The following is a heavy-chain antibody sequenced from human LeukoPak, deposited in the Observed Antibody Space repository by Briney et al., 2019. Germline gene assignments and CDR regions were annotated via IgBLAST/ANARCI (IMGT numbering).Heavy chain of an antibody. CDR1: GGSINSGSYH. Sequence: SETLSLTCTVSGGSINSGSYHWTWIRQPAGKGLEWIGYIYYSGSTNYNPSLKSRVTISVDTSKNQFSLKLSSVTAADTAVYYCARGRPEQLVPPYYYYYYMDVWGKGTTVTISS. CDR2: IYYSGST. D-gene: IGHD6-13*01. CDR3: ARGRPEQLVPPYYYYYYMDV. J-gene: IGHJ6*03. V-gene: IGHV4-61*10.